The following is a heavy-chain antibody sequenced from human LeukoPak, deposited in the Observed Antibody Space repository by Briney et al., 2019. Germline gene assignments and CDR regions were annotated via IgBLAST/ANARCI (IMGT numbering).Heavy chain of an antibody. CDR3: ARRTPKLYYYCMDV. V-gene: IGHV4-31*03. D-gene: IGHD1/OR15-1a*01. J-gene: IGHJ6*03. CDR1: GGSISSGGYF. CDR2: IYYSGST. Sequence: SETLSLTCTVSGGSISSGGYFWSWIRQHPGKGLEWIGYIYYSGSTYYNPSLKSRVTISVDTSKNQFSLKLSSVTAADTAVYYCARRTPKLYYYCMDVWGKGTTVTVSS.